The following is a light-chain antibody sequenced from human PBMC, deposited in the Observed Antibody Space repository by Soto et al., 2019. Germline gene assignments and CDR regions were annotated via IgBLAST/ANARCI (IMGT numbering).Light chain of an antibody. CDR2: GAS. V-gene: IGKV3-20*01. CDR1: QSVSNTY. J-gene: IGKJ1*01. CDR3: QQYGSSLPWT. Sequence: EIVLTQSPGTLPLSPGERATLSCRASQSVSNTYLAWYQQKPGQAPRLLIYGASSRATGIPDRFSGSGSGTDFTLTISRLEPEDFAVYYCQQYGSSLPWTFGQGTKVDIK.